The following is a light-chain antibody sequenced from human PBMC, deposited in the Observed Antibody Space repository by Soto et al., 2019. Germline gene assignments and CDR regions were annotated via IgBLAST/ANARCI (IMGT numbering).Light chain of an antibody. Sequence: ESVLTQSPATLSLSPGERATLSCRASQSVSSYLAWYQQKPGQAPRLLIYDASNRSTGVPARFSGSGSGTDFTRTLSSLEPEDFAVYYCQQRSNWPPFGQGTKLEL. V-gene: IGKV3-11*01. CDR2: DAS. CDR1: QSVSSY. J-gene: IGKJ2*01. CDR3: QQRSNWPP.